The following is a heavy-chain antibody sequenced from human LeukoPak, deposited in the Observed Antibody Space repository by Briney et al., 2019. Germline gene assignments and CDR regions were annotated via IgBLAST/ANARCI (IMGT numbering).Heavy chain of an antibody. CDR1: GESISGFY. Sequence: SETLFLTCIVSGESISGFYWTWIRQPPGKGLEWIGYIYYSGSTNYNPSLKSRVTISVDTSKNQFSLKLSSVTAADTAVYYCARGVVIAPQTFDYWGQGTLVTVSS. J-gene: IGHJ4*02. CDR2: IYYSGST. V-gene: IGHV4-59*01. CDR3: ARGVVIAPQTFDY. D-gene: IGHD2-21*01.